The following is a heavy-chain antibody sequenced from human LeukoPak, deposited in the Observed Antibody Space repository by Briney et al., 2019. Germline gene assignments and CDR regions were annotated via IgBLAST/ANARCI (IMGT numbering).Heavy chain of an antibody. V-gene: IGHV4-39*07. Sequence: SETLSLTCTVSGGSISSSSYYWGWIRQPPGKGLEWIGSIYYSGSTYYNPSLKSRVTISVDTSKNQLSLKLSSVTAADTAVYYCARSPLAYCGGDCYSPFDYWGQGTLVTVSS. CDR3: ARSPLAYCGGDCYSPFDY. CDR1: GGSISSSSYY. D-gene: IGHD2-21*02. J-gene: IGHJ4*02. CDR2: IYYSGST.